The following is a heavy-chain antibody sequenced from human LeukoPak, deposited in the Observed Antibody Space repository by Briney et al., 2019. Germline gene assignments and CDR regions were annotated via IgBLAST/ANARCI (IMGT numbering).Heavy chain of an antibody. V-gene: IGHV4-34*01. CDR3: ACGYDYFDY. D-gene: IGHD5-18*01. Sequence: SETLSLTCAVYGGSFSGYYWSWIRQPPGKGLEWIGEINHMGSTNYHPSLKSRVTISVDTAKNQFSLKLSFLTAAETAVYYCACGYDYFDYRGQGTLVTVSS. CDR1: GGSFSGYY. J-gene: IGHJ4*02. CDR2: INHMGST.